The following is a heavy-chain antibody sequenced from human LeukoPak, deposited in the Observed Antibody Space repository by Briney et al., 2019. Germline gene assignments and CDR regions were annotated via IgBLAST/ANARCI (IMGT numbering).Heavy chain of an antibody. CDR3: AKDPARNDWFSED. CDR2: LRNDESTQ. D-gene: IGHD3-9*01. Sequence: GGSLRLSCGVSGFTFSTSGMHWVRQAPGKGLEWVAFLRNDESTQYYSDSVKGRFTISRDNSKNMLYLQMNSLRPEDTAVYYCAKDPARNDWFSEDWGQGTLVTVSS. V-gene: IGHV3-30*02. CDR1: GFTFSTSG. J-gene: IGHJ4*02.